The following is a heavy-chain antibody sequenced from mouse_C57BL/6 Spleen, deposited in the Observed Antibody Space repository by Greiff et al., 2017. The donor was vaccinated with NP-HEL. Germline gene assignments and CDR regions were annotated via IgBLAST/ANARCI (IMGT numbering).Heavy chain of an antibody. Sequence: QVQLQQPGAELVKPGASVKLSCKASGYTFTSYWMHWVKQRPGRGLEWIGRIDPNSGGTKYNEKFKSKATLTVDKPSSTAYMQLSSLTAEDSSVCYCARCYSNYNYFDYWGQGTTLTVSS. CDR3: ARCYSNYNYFDY. J-gene: IGHJ2*01. CDR2: IDPNSGGT. V-gene: IGHV1-72*01. CDR1: GYTFTSYW. D-gene: IGHD2-5*01.